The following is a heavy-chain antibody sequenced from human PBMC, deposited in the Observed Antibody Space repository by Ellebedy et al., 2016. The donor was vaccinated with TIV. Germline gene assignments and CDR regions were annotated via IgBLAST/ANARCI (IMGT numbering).Heavy chain of an antibody. CDR3: ASAARGSGAYEAF. CDR1: GFTFSSYA. J-gene: IGHJ4*02. CDR2: ISGGGETT. V-gene: IGHV3-23*01. D-gene: IGHD5-12*01. Sequence: PGGSLRLSCAASGFTFSSYAMNWIRQAPGKGLEWVSVISGGGETTSYADSVKGRFTISRDTSKNMLFLKRNSLRADDTALYYCASAARGSGAYEAFWGQGTLVTVSS.